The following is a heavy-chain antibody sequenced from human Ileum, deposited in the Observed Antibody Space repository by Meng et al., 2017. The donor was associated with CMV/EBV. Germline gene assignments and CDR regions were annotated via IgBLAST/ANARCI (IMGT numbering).Heavy chain of an antibody. CDR1: GFIFNNYG. V-gene: IGHV3-7*01. J-gene: IGHJ5*02. CDR2: IKQDGSEK. CDR3: ARVLGCSSTSCYSNWFDP. D-gene: IGHD2-2*01. Sequence: GESLKISCAASGFIFNNYGINWVRQAPGKGPEWVANIKQDGSEKYYVDSVKGRFTISRDNAKNSLYLQMNSLRAEDTAVYYCARVLGCSSTSCYSNWFDPWGQGTLVTVSS.